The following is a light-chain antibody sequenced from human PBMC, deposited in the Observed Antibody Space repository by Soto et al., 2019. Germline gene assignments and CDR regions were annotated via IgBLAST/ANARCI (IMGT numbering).Light chain of an antibody. J-gene: IGKJ1*01. CDR3: QQYNTYSPTWT. V-gene: IGKV1-5*03. Sequence: DIQMTQSPSTLSASIGDRVTIACRASQSIGSRLAWYQHRPGKAPNLLIYEASTLESGVPSRFSGSGSGTQFTHTISSLQPDDFATYYCQQYNTYSPTWTFGQGTKVEV. CDR2: EAS. CDR1: QSIGSR.